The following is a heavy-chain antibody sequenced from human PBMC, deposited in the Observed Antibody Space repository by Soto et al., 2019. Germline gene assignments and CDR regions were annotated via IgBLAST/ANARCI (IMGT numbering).Heavy chain of an antibody. Sequence: GGSLRLSCAASGFTFSSYAMHWVRQAPGKGLEWVAVISYDAINKYYADSVKGRFTVSRDHSQNTLYLQMNSLRAEDTAVYYCAKDKSGSWTFDYWGQGTLVTVSS. CDR3: AKDKSGSWTFDY. D-gene: IGHD6-13*01. V-gene: IGHV3-30*18. CDR2: ISYDAINK. J-gene: IGHJ4*02. CDR1: GFTFSSYA.